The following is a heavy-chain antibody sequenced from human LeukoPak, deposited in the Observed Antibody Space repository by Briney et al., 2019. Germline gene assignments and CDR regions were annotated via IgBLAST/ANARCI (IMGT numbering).Heavy chain of an antibody. CDR3: AKTSGSYGGFDY. V-gene: IGHV3-23*01. D-gene: IGHD1-26*01. CDR1: GFTFSDYY. J-gene: IGHJ4*02. Sequence: PGGSLRLSCAASGFTFSDYYMSWIRQAPGKGLEWVSAISGSGGSTYYADSVKGRFTISRDNSKNTLYLQMNSLRAEDTAVYYCAKTSGSYGGFDYWGQGTLVTVSS. CDR2: ISGSGGST.